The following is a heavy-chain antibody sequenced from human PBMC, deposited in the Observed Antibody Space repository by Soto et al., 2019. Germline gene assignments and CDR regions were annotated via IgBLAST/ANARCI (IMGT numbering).Heavy chain of an antibody. CDR1: GGSISSYY. V-gene: IGHV4-59*01. J-gene: IGHJ4*02. Sequence: QVQLQESGPGLVKPSETLSLTCTVSGGSISSYYWSWIRQPPGKGLEWIGYIYYTGSPDNNPSLKSPVTISVDTSKNQFSQKLSSVTAADTAVYYCARESAVAGSFDFWGQGTLVTVSS. CDR3: ARESAVAGSFDF. D-gene: IGHD6-19*01. CDR2: IYYTGSP.